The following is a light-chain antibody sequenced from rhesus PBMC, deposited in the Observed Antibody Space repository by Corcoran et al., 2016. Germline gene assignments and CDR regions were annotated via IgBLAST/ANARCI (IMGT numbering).Light chain of an antibody. CDR3: QQSYNTPRT. CDR1: QGISSW. CDR2: ASF. J-gene: IGKJ1*01. V-gene: IGKV1-18*01. Sequence: DIQMTQSPSSLSASVGDKVTITCRASQGISSWLAWYQQQPGKAPKLLIYASFSLQSGVPARFSGSGSGTDYTLTINSLQPEDFATYYCQQSYNTPRTFGQGAKVEIK.